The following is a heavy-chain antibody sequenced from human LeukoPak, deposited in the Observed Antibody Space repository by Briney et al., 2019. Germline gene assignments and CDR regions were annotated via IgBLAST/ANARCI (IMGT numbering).Heavy chain of an antibody. J-gene: IGHJ5*02. CDR2: IYHSGTT. Sequence: PSETLSLTCTVSGGSISSYYWSWIRQPPGKGPEWIGYIYHSGTTYYNPSLKSRVTISIDRSKNQFSLKLSSVTAADTAVYYCARARDTTSGSNWFDPWGQGTLVTVSS. D-gene: IGHD1-26*01. V-gene: IGHV4-59*12. CDR1: GGSISSYY. CDR3: ARARDTTSGSNWFDP.